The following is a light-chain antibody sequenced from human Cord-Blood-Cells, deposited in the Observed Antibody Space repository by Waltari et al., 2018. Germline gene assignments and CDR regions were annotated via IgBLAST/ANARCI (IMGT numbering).Light chain of an antibody. CDR3: AAWDDSLSGPGV. CDR2: RNN. V-gene: IGLV1-47*01. Sequence: QSVLTQPPSASGTPGQRVTISCSESSSNIGSNYVYWYQQLPGTAPKLLTYRNNQRPSGVPDRFSGSKSGTSASLAISGLRSEDEADYYCAAWDDSLSGPGVFGGGTKLTVL. J-gene: IGLJ3*02. CDR1: SSNIGSNY.